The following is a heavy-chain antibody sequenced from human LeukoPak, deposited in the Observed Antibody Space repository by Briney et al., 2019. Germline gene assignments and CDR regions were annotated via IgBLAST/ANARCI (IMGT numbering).Heavy chain of an antibody. Sequence: SSETLSLTCVVSGGSISSGGYSWSWIRQPPGRGLEFIGYIYHSGATYYNPSLKSRVTISVDRPKDQFSLKLTSVTAADTAVYYCARLLYDRSGYYYFDYWGQGTLVTVSS. D-gene: IGHD3-22*01. J-gene: IGHJ4*02. V-gene: IGHV4-30-2*01. CDR2: IYHSGAT. CDR1: GGSISSGGYS. CDR3: ARLLYDRSGYYYFDY.